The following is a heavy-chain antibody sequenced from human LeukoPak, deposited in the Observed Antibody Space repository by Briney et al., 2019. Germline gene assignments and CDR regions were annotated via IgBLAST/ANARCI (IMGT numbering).Heavy chain of an antibody. CDR3: AKGTIFGVVIQYYFDY. V-gene: IGHV3-23*01. CDR1: GFTFSIYA. D-gene: IGHD3-3*01. J-gene: IGHJ4*02. CDR2: LSGSGGST. Sequence: GGSLRLSCAASGFTFSIYAMSCVRPPPGRGREGVSALSGSGGSTYYADSVKGRFTISRDNSKHTLYLQMNSLRAEDTAVYYCAKGTIFGVVIQYYFDYRGQGTLVTVSS.